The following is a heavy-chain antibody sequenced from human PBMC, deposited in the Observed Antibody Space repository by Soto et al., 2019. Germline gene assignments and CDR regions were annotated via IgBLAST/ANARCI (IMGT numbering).Heavy chain of an antibody. Sequence: SETLSLTCAVSGGSFSDYYWSWIRQPPGKGLEWIGEFSHNEGTHYNPSLKSRITISLDTSRNQFSLRLNSVTAADSALYYCARGSDWAKVGHWGQGSLVTVSS. CDR3: ARGSDWAKVGH. V-gene: IGHV4-34*01. CDR1: GGSFSDYY. J-gene: IGHJ5*02. D-gene: IGHD2-21*01. CDR2: FSHNEGT.